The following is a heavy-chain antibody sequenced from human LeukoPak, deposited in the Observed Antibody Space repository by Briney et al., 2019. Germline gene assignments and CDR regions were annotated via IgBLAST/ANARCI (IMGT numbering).Heavy chain of an antibody. J-gene: IGHJ4*02. CDR2: IYTSGST. D-gene: IGHD4-23*01. CDR1: GGSISSGSYY. CDR3: ARDYGGGGGFDY. Sequence: SETLSLTCTVSGGSISSGSYYWSWIRQPAGKGLEWIGRIYTSGSTNYNPSLKCRVTISVDTSKNQFSLKLSSVTAADTAVYYCARDYGGGGGFDYWGQGTLVTVSS. V-gene: IGHV4-61*02.